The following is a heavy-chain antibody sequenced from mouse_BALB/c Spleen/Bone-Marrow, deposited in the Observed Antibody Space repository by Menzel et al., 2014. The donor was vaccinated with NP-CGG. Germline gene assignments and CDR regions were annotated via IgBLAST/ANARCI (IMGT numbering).Heavy chain of an antibody. Sequence: EVKVVESGGGLVQPGGSLNLSCAASGFDFXRYWMSWARQAPGKGQEWIGEINPGSSTINYTPSLKDKFIISRDNAKNTLYLQMSKVRSEDTALYYCARTAYYAMDYWGQGTSVTVSS. J-gene: IGHJ4*01. V-gene: IGHV4-2*02. CDR1: GFDFXRYW. CDR2: INPGSSTI. CDR3: ARTAYYAMDY.